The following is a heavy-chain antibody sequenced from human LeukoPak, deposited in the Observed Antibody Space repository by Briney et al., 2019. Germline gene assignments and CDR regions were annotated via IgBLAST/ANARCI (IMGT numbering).Heavy chain of an antibody. D-gene: IGHD3-16*01. V-gene: IGHV1-2*02. Sequence: GATVKVSCKVSGYTFSGYYMHGVRQPPAQGLVGMVWINPHSGGTHYTQKFQGKVTMTRDTSISTADMELNRLRSDGTAVYYCASRSRRGSSDYWGQGTLVTVSS. CDR3: ASRSRRGSSDY. CDR1: GYTFSGYY. CDR2: INPHSGGT. J-gene: IGHJ4*02.